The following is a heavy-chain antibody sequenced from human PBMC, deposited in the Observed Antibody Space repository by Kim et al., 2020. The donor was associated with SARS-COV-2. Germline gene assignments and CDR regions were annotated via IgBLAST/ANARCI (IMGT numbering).Heavy chain of an antibody. D-gene: IGHD2-2*01. CDR1: GLTFSSYA. J-gene: IGHJ6*02. V-gene: IGHV3-23*01. CDR3: AKGITSSPYYYGMDV. Sequence: GGSLRLSCAASGLTFSSYAMNWVRQAPGKGLEWVSGISDSGGTTDYADSVKGRFTISRDNSKNTLYLQMISLRAEDTAVYYCAKGITSSPYYYGMDVWGQGTTVTVSS. CDR2: ISDSGGTT.